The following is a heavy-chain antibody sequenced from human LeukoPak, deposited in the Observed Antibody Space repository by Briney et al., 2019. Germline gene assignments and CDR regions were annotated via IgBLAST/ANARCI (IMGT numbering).Heavy chain of an antibody. J-gene: IGHJ5*02. D-gene: IGHD3-9*01. CDR2: IIPIFGTA. Sequence: SVKVSCKASGGSFSSYAISWVRQAPGQGLEWMGGIIPIFGTANYAQKFQGRVTITADKSTSTAYMELSSLRSEDTAVYYCARDYPRYLGWFDPWGQGTLVTVSS. CDR3: ARDYPRYLGWFDP. CDR1: GGSFSSYA. V-gene: IGHV1-69*06.